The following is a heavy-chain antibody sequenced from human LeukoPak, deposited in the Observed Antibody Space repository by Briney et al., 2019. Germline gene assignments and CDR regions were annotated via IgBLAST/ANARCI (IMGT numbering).Heavy chain of an antibody. Sequence: ASVKVSCKASGYTFTSYGISWVRQAPGQGLEWMGWISAYNGNTNYAQKLQGRVTMTTDTSTSTAYMELRSLRSDDTAVYYCARDPGPDYYYYMDVWGKGTTVTVSS. D-gene: IGHD2-8*02. CDR2: ISAYNGNT. J-gene: IGHJ6*03. V-gene: IGHV1-18*01. CDR3: ARDPGPDYYYYMDV. CDR1: GYTFTSYG.